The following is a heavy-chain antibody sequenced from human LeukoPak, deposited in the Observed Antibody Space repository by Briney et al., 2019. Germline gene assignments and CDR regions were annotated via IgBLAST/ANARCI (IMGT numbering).Heavy chain of an antibody. J-gene: IGHJ4*02. CDR1: GGSISSGDYY. D-gene: IGHD4-17*01. CDR2: IYYSGST. CDR3: AREDGAAHATWDY. V-gene: IGHV4-30-4*01. Sequence: PSETLSLTCTVSGGSISSGDYYWSWIRQPPGKGLEWIGYIYYSGSTYYNPSPKSRVTISVDTSKNQFSLKLSSVTAADTAVYYCAREDGAAHATWDYWGQGTLVTVSS.